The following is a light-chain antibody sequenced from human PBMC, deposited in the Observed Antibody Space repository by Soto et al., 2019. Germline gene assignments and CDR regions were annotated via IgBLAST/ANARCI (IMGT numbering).Light chain of an antibody. J-gene: IGKJ1*01. Sequence: EIVLTQSPATLSLSPGERVTLSCRASQSVSGHLAWYQQKAGQAPRLIISGSSTRATGIPARFSGRGSGTEFTLTISSLQSEDFAVYYCHQYHYWWTFGQGTKVDIK. CDR2: GSS. CDR3: HQYHYWWT. CDR1: QSVSGH. V-gene: IGKV3-15*01.